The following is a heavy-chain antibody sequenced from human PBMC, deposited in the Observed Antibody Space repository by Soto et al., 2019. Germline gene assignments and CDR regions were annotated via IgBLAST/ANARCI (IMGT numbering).Heavy chain of an antibody. J-gene: IGHJ6*01. CDR3: ARVLFFIVGGGRLDFRSGM. D-gene: IGHD1-26*01. V-gene: IGHV1-46*01. CDR2: INPSGGST. Sequence: GLEWMGIINPSGGSTSYAQKLQGRVTMTRDTSTSTVYMELSSLRSEDTAVYYCARVLFFIVGGGRLDFRSGM.